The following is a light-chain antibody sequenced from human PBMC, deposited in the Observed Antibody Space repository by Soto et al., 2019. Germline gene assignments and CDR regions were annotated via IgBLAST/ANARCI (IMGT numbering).Light chain of an antibody. CDR1: QSISSW. Sequence: DIQMTQSPSTLSASVGDRVSITCRASQSISSWLAWFQQKRGTAPKLLIYDASSLESGVPSRVSGSGSGTDLTLTIRSLKPDEFATDYCQQHKSYSWTFGPGTKVEIK. CDR2: DAS. CDR3: QQHKSYSWT. J-gene: IGKJ1*01. V-gene: IGKV1-5*01.